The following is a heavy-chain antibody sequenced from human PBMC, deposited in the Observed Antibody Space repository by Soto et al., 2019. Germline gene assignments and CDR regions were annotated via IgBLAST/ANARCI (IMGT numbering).Heavy chain of an antibody. CDR2: IWYDGSYK. Sequence: ESGGGVAQPGGSLRLPCAASGFSFSSYGMHWVRQAPGKGLEWVALIWYDGSYKYYADSVKGRFTISRDNSKNTLYLQMNSLRAEDTAVYYCARGYGSESYVFDYWGQGTLVTVSS. CDR1: GFSFSSYG. CDR3: ARGYGSESYVFDY. D-gene: IGHD3-10*01. V-gene: IGHV3-33*01. J-gene: IGHJ4*02.